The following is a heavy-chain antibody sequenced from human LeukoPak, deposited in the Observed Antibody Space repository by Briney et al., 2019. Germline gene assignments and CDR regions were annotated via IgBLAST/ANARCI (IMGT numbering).Heavy chain of an antibody. Sequence: PGGSLRLSCAASGFTFSSSAMHWVRQAPGKGLEWVAVISYDENNKYYADSVKGRFTISRDNSKNTLYLQMTSLRAEDTAVYYCANRDYWGQGTLVTVSS. CDR3: ANRDY. V-gene: IGHV3-30*18. CDR1: GFTFSSSA. CDR2: ISYDENNK. J-gene: IGHJ4*02.